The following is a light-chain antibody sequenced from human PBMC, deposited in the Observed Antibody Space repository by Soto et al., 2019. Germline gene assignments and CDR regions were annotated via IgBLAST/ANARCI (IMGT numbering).Light chain of an antibody. CDR3: QSYDNTLSASV. CDR2: GTT. Sequence: QSVLTQLPSVSGAPGQRVTISCTGSSSNIGATHVVHWYQQFPGRAPNLLIYGTTNRPSGVPDRFSGSQSGTSASLAITGLQAEDEADYYFQSYDNTLSASVFGGGTKLTVL. V-gene: IGLV1-40*01. J-gene: IGLJ2*01. CDR1: SSNIGATHV.